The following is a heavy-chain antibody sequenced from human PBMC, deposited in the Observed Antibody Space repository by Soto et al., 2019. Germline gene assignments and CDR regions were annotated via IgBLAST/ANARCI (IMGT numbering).Heavy chain of an antibody. CDR3: ARGLGYDFWSGYPSSVNNWFDP. CDR2: IYYSGST. V-gene: IGHV4-31*03. J-gene: IGHJ5*02. Sequence: PSETLSLTCTVSGGSISSGGYYWSWIRQHPGKGLEWIGYIYYSGSTYYNPSLKSRVTISVDMSKNQFSLKLSSVTAADTAVYYCARGLGYDFWSGYPSSVNNWFDPWGQGTLVTVSS. D-gene: IGHD3-3*01. CDR1: GGSISSGGYY.